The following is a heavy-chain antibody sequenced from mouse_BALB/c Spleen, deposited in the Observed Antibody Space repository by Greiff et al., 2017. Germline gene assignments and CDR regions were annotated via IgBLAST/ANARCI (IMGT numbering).Heavy chain of an antibody. D-gene: IGHD2-1*01. CDR1: GFTFSSYA. J-gene: IGHJ3*01. V-gene: IGHV5-9-4*01. Sequence: EVQGVESGGGLVKPGGSLKLSCAASGFTFSSYAMSWVRQSPEKRLEWVAEISSGGSYTYYPDTVTGRFTISRDNAKNTLYLEMSSLRSEDTAMYYCARVYGNYVGYWGQGTLVTVSA. CDR2: ISSGGSYT. CDR3: ARVYGNYVGY.